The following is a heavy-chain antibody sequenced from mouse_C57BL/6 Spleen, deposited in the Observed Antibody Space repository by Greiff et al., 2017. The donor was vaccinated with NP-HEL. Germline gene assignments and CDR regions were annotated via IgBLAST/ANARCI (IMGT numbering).Heavy chain of an antibody. Sequence: EVQLQQSGPELVKPGASVKMSCKASGYTFTNYNMHWVKQSHGKSLEWIGYINPNNGGTSYNQKFKGKATLTVNNSSSTAYMELRSLTSEDSAVYYCARGAYYKDAMDYWGQGTSVTVSS. D-gene: IGHD2-12*01. V-gene: IGHV1-22*01. CDR2: INPNNGGT. CDR1: GYTFTNYN. CDR3: ARGAYYKDAMDY. J-gene: IGHJ4*01.